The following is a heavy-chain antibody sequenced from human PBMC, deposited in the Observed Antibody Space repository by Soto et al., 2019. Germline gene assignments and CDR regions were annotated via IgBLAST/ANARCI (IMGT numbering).Heavy chain of an antibody. D-gene: IGHD2-15*01. CDR2: VYYTGST. J-gene: IGHJ6*02. CDR1: DGSISTYY. CDR3: ARGPGYCSGGACTFYYGLGV. Sequence: PSETLSLTCSVSDGSISTYYWSWIRQPPGKELEWIGYVYYTGSTNYNPSLKSRATMSVDTSKNQFSLKLNSVTAADTAVYFCARGPGYCSGGACTFYYGLGVWGQGTTVTVSS. V-gene: IGHV4-59*01.